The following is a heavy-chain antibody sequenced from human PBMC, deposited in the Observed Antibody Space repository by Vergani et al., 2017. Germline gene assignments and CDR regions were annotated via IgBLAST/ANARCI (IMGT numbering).Heavy chain of an antibody. CDR2: IYYSGST. J-gene: IGHJ5*02. Sequence: QLQLQESGPGLVKPSETLSLTCTVSGGSISSSSYYWGWIRQPPGKGLEWIGSIYYSGSTYYNPSLKSRVTISVDTSKNQFSLKLSSVTAADPAVYYCARVYGSGSYNPRNWFDPWGQGTLVTVSS. CDR3: ARVYGSGSYNPRNWFDP. CDR1: GGSISSSSYY. D-gene: IGHD3-10*01. V-gene: IGHV4-39*07.